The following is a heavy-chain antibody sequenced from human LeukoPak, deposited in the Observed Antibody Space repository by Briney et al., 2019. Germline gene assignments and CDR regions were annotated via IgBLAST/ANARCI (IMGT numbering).Heavy chain of an antibody. Sequence: SETLSLTCAVYGGSLSGYYWSWIRQPPGKGLEWIGEINHSGSTNYNPSLKSRVTISVDTSKNQFSLKLSSVTAADTAVYYCARVGYGSGIRVDYWGQGTLVTVSS. D-gene: IGHD3-10*01. CDR2: INHSGST. V-gene: IGHV4-34*01. CDR3: ARVGYGSGIRVDY. CDR1: GGSLSGYY. J-gene: IGHJ4*02.